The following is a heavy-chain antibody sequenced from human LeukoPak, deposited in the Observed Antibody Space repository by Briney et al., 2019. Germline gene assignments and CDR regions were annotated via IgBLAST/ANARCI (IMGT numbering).Heavy chain of an antibody. Sequence: SVKVSCKASGGTFSSYAISWVRQAPGQGLEWMGGIIPIFGAANYAQKFQGRVTITTDESTSTAYMELSSLRSDDTAVYYCAVGDAAMVNAFDYWGQGTLVTVSS. CDR3: AVGDAAMVNAFDY. D-gene: IGHD5-18*01. CDR2: IIPIFGAA. CDR1: GGTFSSYA. V-gene: IGHV1-69*05. J-gene: IGHJ4*02.